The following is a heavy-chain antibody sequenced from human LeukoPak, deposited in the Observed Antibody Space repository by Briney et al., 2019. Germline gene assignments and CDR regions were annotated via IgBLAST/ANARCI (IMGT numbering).Heavy chain of an antibody. D-gene: IGHD3-22*01. CDR3: ARLTLFSDSSGYYYPAFDY. CDR2: MYYSGST. CDR1: GGSIRSYY. V-gene: IGHV4-59*07. J-gene: IGHJ4*02. Sequence: SDTLSLTCTVSGGSIRSYYWSWMRQPPGKGLEGIGYMYYSGSTNYNPSLKSRVTISVDTSKNQFSLKLSSVTAADTAVYYCARLTLFSDSSGYYYPAFDYWGQGTLVTVSS.